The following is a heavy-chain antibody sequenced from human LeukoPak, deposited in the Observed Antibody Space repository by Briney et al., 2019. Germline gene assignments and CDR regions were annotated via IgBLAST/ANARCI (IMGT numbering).Heavy chain of an antibody. J-gene: IGHJ5*02. CDR1: GGSISSYY. CDR3: ARASAAGTPWYWFDP. CDR2: TYYSGST. D-gene: IGHD6-13*01. Sequence: SETLSLTCTVSGGSISSYYWSWIRQPPGKGLEWIGYTYYSGSTNYNPSLESRVTISVDTSKNQFSLKLSSVTAADTAVYYCARASAAGTPWYWFDPWGQGTLVTVSS. V-gene: IGHV4-59*01.